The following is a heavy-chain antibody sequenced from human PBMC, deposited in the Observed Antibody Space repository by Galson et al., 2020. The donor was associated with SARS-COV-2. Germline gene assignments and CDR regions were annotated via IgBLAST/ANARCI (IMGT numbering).Heavy chain of an antibody. J-gene: IGHJ4*02. CDR2: IIGSGDTT. V-gene: IGHV3-23*01. CDR3: AKGPSSGTIDQIEF. D-gene: IGHD3-22*01. Sequence: GESLKISCAASGLTFSSYAMTWVRLAPGRGLEWVATIIGSGDTTYYADSVKGRFTISRDNSINTLYLHMNSPRVDDTAVYFCAKGPSSGTIDQIEFWGQGTLVTVSS. CDR1: GLTFSSYA.